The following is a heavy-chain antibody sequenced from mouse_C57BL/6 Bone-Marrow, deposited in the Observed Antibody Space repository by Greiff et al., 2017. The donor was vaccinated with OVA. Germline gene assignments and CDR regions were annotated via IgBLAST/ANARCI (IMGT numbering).Heavy chain of an antibody. Sequence: QVQLQQPGAELVKPGASVKVSCKASGYTFTSYWMHWVKQRPGQGLEWIGGIHPSDSDTNYNQKFKGKATLTVDKSSSTAYMQLSSLTSEDSAVYYCAMGTTVVAKLGYWGQGATLTVSS. D-gene: IGHD1-1*01. CDR2: IHPSDSDT. CDR3: AMGTTVVAKLGY. CDR1: GYTFTSYW. V-gene: IGHV1-74*01. J-gene: IGHJ2*01.